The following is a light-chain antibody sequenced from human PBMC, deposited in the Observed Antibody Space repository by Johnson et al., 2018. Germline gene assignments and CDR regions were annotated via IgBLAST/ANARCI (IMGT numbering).Light chain of an antibody. CDR2: ENN. CDR1: SSNIGNNY. V-gene: IGLV1-51*02. Sequence: QSVLTQPPSVSAAPGQKVTISCSGISSNIGNNYVSWYQQLLGTAPKLLIYENNKRPSGIPDRFSGSKSGTSATLGITGLQTGGEADYYCGTWDSSLSAGNVFGTGTKVTVL. CDR3: GTWDSSLSAGNV. J-gene: IGLJ1*01.